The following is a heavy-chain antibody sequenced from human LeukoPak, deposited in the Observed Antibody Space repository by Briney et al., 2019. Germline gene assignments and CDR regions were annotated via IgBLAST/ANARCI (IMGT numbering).Heavy chain of an antibody. J-gene: IGHJ3*02. D-gene: IGHD3-10*01. CDR2: INPNSGGT. CDR3: ARDLGLGVRGAYNAFDI. Sequence: ASVKVSRKASGYTFTGYYMHWVRQAPGQGLEWMGWINPNSGGTNYAQKFQGRVTTTRDTSISTAYMELSRLRSDDTAVYYCARDLGLGVRGAYNAFDIWGQGTMVTVSS. V-gene: IGHV1-2*02. CDR1: GYTFTGYY.